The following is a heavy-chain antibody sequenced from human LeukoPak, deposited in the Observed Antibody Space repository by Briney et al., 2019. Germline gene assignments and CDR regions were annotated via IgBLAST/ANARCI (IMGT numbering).Heavy chain of an antibody. CDR1: GGSINGSY. Sequence: SETLSLTCTVSGGSINGSYWSWIRQPPGKRLEWIGYIYYSGSTNYNPFLRSRVTISVDTSKNRSSLELASVTAADTAVYYCARRRITMTFDIWGQGTMVTVSS. D-gene: IGHD3-22*01. V-gene: IGHV4-59*08. J-gene: IGHJ3*02. CDR3: ARRRITMTFDI. CDR2: IYYSGST.